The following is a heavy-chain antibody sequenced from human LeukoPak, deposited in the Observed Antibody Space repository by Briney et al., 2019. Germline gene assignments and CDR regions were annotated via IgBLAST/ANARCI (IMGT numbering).Heavy chain of an antibody. CDR2: ISAYNGNT. CDR3: ALNLRYFDWLAY. D-gene: IGHD3-9*01. V-gene: IGHV1-18*01. Sequence: ASVKVSCKASGYTFTSYGISWVRQAPGQGLEWMGWISAYNGNTNYAQKLQGRVTMTTDTSASTAYMELRSLRSDDTAVYYCALNLRYFDWLAYWGQGTLVTVSS. CDR1: GYTFTSYG. J-gene: IGHJ4*02.